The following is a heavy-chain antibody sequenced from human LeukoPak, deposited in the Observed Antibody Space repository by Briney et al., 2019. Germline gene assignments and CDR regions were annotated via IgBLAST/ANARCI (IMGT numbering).Heavy chain of an antibody. J-gene: IGHJ6*03. CDR2: IKSKTDGGTT. CDR3: TTASSSSKYYYMDV. CDR1: GFTFSNAW. Sequence: GGSLRLSCAASGFTFSNAWMSWVRQAPGEGLEWVGRIKSKTDGGTTDYAAPVKGRFTISRDDSKNTLYLQMNSLKTEDTAVYYCTTASSSSKYYYMDVWGKGTTVTVSS. V-gene: IGHV3-15*01. D-gene: IGHD6-13*01.